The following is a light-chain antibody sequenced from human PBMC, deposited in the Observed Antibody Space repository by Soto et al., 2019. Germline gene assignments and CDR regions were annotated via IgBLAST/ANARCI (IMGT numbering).Light chain of an antibody. CDR3: QSYDSLGGSIV. J-gene: IGLJ2*01. CDR1: SSNIGAGYD. CDR2: GNN. Sequence: QSVLTQPPSVSGAPGQRVTISCTGSSSNIGAGYDVQWYQQVPGTAPKLLIYGNNNRPSGVPERVSGSKSGTSASLAITGLQAEDEADYYCQSYDSLGGSIVFGGGTKLTVL. V-gene: IGLV1-40*01.